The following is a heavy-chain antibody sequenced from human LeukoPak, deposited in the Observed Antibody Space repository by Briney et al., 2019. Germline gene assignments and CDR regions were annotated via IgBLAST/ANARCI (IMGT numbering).Heavy chain of an antibody. J-gene: IGHJ4*02. Sequence: GESLKVSCKASGYTFTGYYMHWVRQAPGQGLEWMGWINPNSGGTNYAQKFQGRVTMTRDTSISTAYMELSRLRSDDTAVYYCARVPQYYYGSETGYFDYWGQGTLVTVSS. CDR3: ARVPQYYYGSETGYFDY. CDR2: INPNSGGT. V-gene: IGHV1-2*02. D-gene: IGHD3-10*01. CDR1: GYTFTGYY.